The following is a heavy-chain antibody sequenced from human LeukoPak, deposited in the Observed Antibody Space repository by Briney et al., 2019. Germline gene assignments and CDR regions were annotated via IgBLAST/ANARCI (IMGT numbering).Heavy chain of an antibody. V-gene: IGHV4-61*01. CDR1: GGSISSSSYY. CDR2: IYYSGST. CDR3: ARGKRFGWFDP. Sequence: SETLSLACSVSGGSISSSSYYWSWIRQPPGKGLEWIGYIYYSGSTNYNPSLKSRVTISVDTSKNQFSLKLSSVTAADTAVYYCARGKRFGWFDPWGQGTLVTVSS. J-gene: IGHJ5*02. D-gene: IGHD3-10*01.